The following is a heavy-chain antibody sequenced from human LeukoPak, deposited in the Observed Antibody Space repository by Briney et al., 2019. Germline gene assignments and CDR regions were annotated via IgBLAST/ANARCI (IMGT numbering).Heavy chain of an antibody. CDR2: INPNSGGT. D-gene: IGHD3-3*01. V-gene: IGHV1-2*02. J-gene: IGHJ5*02. Sequence: ASVKVSCKASGYTFTSYGISWVRQAPGQGLEWMGWINPNSGGTNYAQKFQGRVTMTRDTSISTAYMELSRLRSDDTAVYYCARSSIFGVVTGWFDPWGQGTLVTVSS. CDR1: GYTFTSYG. CDR3: ARSSIFGVVTGWFDP.